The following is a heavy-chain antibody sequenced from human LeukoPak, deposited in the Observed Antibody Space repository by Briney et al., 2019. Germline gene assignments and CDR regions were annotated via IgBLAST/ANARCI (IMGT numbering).Heavy chain of an antibody. J-gene: IGHJ4*02. V-gene: IGHV3-48*03. CDR1: GFTFSSYE. CDR2: ISSSGSTI. CDR3: ARVGKARPFDY. D-gene: IGHD6-6*01. Sequence: GGSLRLSCAASGFTFSSYEMNWVRQAPGKGLEWVSYISSSGSTIYYADSVKGRFTISRDNAKNSLYLQMNSLRAEDTAVYYCARVGKARPFDYWGQGTLVTVSS.